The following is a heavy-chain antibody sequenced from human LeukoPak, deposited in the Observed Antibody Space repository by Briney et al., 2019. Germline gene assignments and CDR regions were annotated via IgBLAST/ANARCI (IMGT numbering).Heavy chain of an antibody. CDR1: GGTFSSYA. CDR2: IIPIFGTA. J-gene: IGHJ3*02. V-gene: IGHV1-69*05. CDR3: ARGFRGYCSSTSCYGEQLNDAFDI. D-gene: IGHD2-2*01. Sequence: SVKVSCKASGGTFSSYAISWVRQAPGQGLEWMGGIIPIFGTANYAQKFQGRVTITTDESTSTAYMELSNLRSEDTAVYYCARGFRGYCSSTSCYGEQLNDAFDIWGQGTMVTVSS.